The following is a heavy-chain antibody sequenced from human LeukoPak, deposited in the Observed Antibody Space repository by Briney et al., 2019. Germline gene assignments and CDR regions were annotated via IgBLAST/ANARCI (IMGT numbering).Heavy chain of an antibody. CDR2: IYTSGNT. CDR3: ARDRRYYDSSAYIRGFDY. CDR1: GGSISSGGYY. D-gene: IGHD3-22*01. Sequence: SETLSLTCTVSGGSISSGGYYWSWIRQPAGKGLEWIGRIYTSGNTNYNPSLKSRVTISVDKSKNQFSLNLSSVTAADTAVYYCARDRRYYDSSAYIRGFDYWGQGTLVTVSS. V-gene: IGHV4-61*02. J-gene: IGHJ4*02.